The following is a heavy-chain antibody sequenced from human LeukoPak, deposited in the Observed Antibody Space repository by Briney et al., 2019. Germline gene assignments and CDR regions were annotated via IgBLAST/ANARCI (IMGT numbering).Heavy chain of an antibody. J-gene: IGHJ4*02. D-gene: IGHD6-25*01. CDR1: GGSISSYY. V-gene: IGHV4-59*01. Sequence: SKTLSLTCTVSGGSISSYYWSWIRQPPGKGLEWIGYIYYSGSTNYNPSLKSRVTISVDTSKNQFSLKLSSVTAADTAVYYCARAPRRLSFDYWGQGTLVTVSS. CDR3: ARAPRRLSFDY. CDR2: IYYSGST.